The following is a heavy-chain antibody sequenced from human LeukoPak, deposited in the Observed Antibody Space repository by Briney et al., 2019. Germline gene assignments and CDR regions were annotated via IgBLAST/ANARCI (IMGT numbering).Heavy chain of an antibody. J-gene: IGHJ1*01. CDR2: IQQHGSET. D-gene: IGHD2-2*01. CDR1: GFTFSNYW. Sequence: GGSLRLSCAGSGFTFSNYWMSWVRQAPGKGLEWVANIQQHGSETYYGDSVKGRFTISRDNAKNSLYLQMNSLRAEDTAVYYCATYSSSNGREFQYWGQGTLVTVSS. CDR3: ATYSSSNGREFQY. V-gene: IGHV3-7*01.